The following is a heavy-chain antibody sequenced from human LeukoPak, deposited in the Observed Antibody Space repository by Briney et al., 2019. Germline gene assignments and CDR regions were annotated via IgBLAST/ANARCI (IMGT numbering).Heavy chain of an antibody. CDR3: ARDPAEHLVGVDY. CDR1: GYDFTSVG. V-gene: IGHV1-2*02. CDR2: VNPNSGDT. Sequence: ASVKVSCKASGYDFTSVGITWVRRAPGQGLEWMGWVNPNSGDTNYEQKFQGRVTMTRDTSIGTAYMELSGLKSDDTAVYYCARDPAEHLVGVDYWGQGTMVTVSS. D-gene: IGHD6-6*01. J-gene: IGHJ4*02.